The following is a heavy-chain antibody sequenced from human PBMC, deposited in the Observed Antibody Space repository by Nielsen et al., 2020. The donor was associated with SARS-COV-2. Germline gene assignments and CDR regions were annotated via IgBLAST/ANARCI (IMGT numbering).Heavy chain of an antibody. CDR3: ARDCSCGLGSSPSYYFDY. CDR1: GFTFDDYA. V-gene: IGHV3-9*01. J-gene: IGHJ4*02. Sequence: SLKISCVASGFTFDDYAMHWVRQAPGKGLEWVSGISWNSGSIGYADSVKGRFTISRDNAKNSLYLQMNSLRAEDTAVYYCARDCSCGLGSSPSYYFDYWGQGTLVTVSS. D-gene: IGHD7-27*01. CDR2: ISWNSGSI.